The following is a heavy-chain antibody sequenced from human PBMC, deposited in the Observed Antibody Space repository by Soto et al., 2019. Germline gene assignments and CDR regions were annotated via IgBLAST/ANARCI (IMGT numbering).Heavy chain of an antibody. CDR2: IDPSDGTT. J-gene: IGHJ3*02. V-gene: IGHV1-46*04. CDR3: ARDEVPDVQNDAFDI. CDR1: GYAFTTYH. Sequence: ASVKVSCKASGYAFTTYHMHGVRQAPGQGLEWMGMIDPSDGTTTYAQKLQGRVTMTRDTATSTVYMELSSLRSEDTAVYYCARDEVPDVQNDAFDIWGQGTMVTVSS.